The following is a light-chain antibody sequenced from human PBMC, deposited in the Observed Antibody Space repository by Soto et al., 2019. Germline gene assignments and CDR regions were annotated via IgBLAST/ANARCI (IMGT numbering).Light chain of an antibody. Sequence: QSVLTQPASGSGAPGQAIPISCTGNSRDVGGYDYVSWYQQHPGKAPKLMISDVSNRPSGVSNRFSGSKSGNTASLTISGLQAEDEAAYYCSSYTSSSTHVFGTGTKVTVL. CDR1: SRDVGGYDY. V-gene: IGLV2-14*01. CDR3: SSYTSSSTHV. CDR2: DVS. J-gene: IGLJ1*01.